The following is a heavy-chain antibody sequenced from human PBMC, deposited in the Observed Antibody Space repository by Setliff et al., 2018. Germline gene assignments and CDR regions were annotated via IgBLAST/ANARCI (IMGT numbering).Heavy chain of an antibody. Sequence: GESLKISCAASGFTFSTYALSWVRQAPGKGLEWVSCISGSGDNTHYADSVKGRFTISRDNSENTLHLQMNSLRAEDTAVYYCAPDSSGPYPNWFAPWGQGTLVTVSS. D-gene: IGHD3-22*01. CDR2: ISGSGDNT. V-gene: IGHV3-23*01. CDR1: GFTFSTYA. J-gene: IGHJ5*02. CDR3: APDSSGPYPNWFAP.